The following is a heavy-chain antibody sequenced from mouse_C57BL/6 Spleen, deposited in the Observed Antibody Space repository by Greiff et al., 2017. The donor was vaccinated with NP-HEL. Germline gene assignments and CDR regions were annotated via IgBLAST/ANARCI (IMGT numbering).Heavy chain of an antibody. V-gene: IGHV1-80*01. D-gene: IGHD1-1*01. Sequence: LPHSGAELVKPGASVKISCKASGYAFSSYWMNWVKQRPGKGLEWIGQIYPGDGDTNYNGKFKGKATLTADKSSSTAYMQLSSLTSEDSAVYLGAGAYPYGSSSCDWYFDVWGTGTTVTVSS. CDR1: GYAFSSYW. CDR2: IYPGDGDT. CDR3: AGAYPYGSSSCDWYFDV. J-gene: IGHJ1*03.